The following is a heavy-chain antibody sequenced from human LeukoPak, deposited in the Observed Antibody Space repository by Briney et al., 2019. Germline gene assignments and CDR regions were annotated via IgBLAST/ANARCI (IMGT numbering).Heavy chain of an antibody. Sequence: SVKVSCKASAGTFSNYAISWVRQAPGHGLEWMGRIIPIVGIANDAPKFQGRVTITADKSTSTAYMELRSLRSEDAAVYYCARKDPGIDAFDIWGQGTMVTVSS. D-gene: IGHD3-10*01. CDR3: ARKDPGIDAFDI. J-gene: IGHJ3*02. V-gene: IGHV1-69*04. CDR1: AGTFSNYA. CDR2: IIPIVGIA.